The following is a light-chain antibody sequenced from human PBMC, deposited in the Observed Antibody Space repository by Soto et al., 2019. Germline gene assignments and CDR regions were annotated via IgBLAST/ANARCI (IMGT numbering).Light chain of an antibody. CDR3: QQYDNSPQT. CDR1: QSLSSSY. J-gene: IGKJ1*01. V-gene: IGKV3-20*01. CDR2: GAS. Sequence: EIVLTQSPGTLSLSPGERATLSCTASQSLSSSYLAWYQQKPGQAPRLLIYGASGRATGIPDRFSGGGSGADFALTISRLEPGDSAMYYCQQYDNSPQTFGQGTKVEIK.